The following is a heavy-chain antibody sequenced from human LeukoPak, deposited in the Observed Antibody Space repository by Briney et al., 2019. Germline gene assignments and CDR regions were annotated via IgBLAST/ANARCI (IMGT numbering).Heavy chain of an antibody. D-gene: IGHD3/OR15-3a*01. CDR3: IGRH. V-gene: IGHV3-15*01. Sequence: GGSLRLSCVASGITFSNAWMTWGRQTPGKGLEWVGRIKSKTDGRTTDYAAPVMGRFTISRDDSKNAVYLQMNSLKTEDTAVYYWIGRHWGQGTLGTVSS. J-gene: IGHJ4*02. CDR2: IKSKTDGRTT. CDR1: GITFSNAW.